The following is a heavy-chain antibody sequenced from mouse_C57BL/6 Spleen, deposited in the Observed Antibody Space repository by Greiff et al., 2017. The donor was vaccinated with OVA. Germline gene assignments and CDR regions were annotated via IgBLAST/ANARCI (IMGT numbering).Heavy chain of an antibody. V-gene: IGHV5-6*01. Sequence: EVKLVESGGDLVKPGGSLKLSCAASGFTFSSYGMSWVRQTPDKRLEWVATISSGGSYNYYPDSVKGRFTISRDNAKNTLYLQMSSLKSEDTAMYYCARHDGSYFDYWGQGTTLTVSS. CDR1: GFTFSSYG. J-gene: IGHJ2*01. CDR3: ARHDGSYFDY. CDR2: ISSGGSYN.